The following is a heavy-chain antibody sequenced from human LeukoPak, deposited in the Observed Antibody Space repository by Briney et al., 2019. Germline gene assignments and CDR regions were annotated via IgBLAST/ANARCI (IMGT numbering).Heavy chain of an antibody. V-gene: IGHV3-20*04. CDR1: GFSFSSYG. Sequence: GGSLRLSCAASGFSFSSYGMSWVRQAPGKGLEWVSSIKWNGGSTGYADSVKGRFTISRDNAKNSLYLQMNSLRVEDTAVYYCARVFHLIDHWGQGTLVTVSS. J-gene: IGHJ4*02. CDR2: IKWNGGST. CDR3: ARVFHLIDH.